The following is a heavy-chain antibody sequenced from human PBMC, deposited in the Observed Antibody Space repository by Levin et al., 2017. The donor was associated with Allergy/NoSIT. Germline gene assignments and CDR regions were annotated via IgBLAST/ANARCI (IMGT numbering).Heavy chain of an antibody. D-gene: IGHD2-2*01. CDR3: ATRGPYCSSTSCGVSPPQGDYYYYGMDV. CDR1: GGSISSSSYY. V-gene: IGHV4-39*01. Sequence: PSETLSLTCTVSGGSISSSSYYWGWIRQPPGKGLEWIGSIYYSGSTYYNPSLKSRVTISVDTSKNQFSLKLSSVTAADTAVYYCATRGPYCSSTSCGVSPPQGDYYYYGMDVWGQGTTVTVSS. J-gene: IGHJ6*02. CDR2: IYYSGST.